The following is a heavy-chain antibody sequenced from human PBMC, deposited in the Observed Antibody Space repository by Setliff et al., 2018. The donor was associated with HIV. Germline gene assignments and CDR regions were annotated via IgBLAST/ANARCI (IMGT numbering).Heavy chain of an antibody. D-gene: IGHD3-22*01. CDR3: ARGGSYDTFDY. J-gene: IGHJ4*02. CDR1: GGSVSSVDYY. CDR2: IHYTGST. Sequence: SETLSLTCSVSGGSVSSVDYYWSWIRQPPGKGLEWIGYIHYTGSTTYNPSLKSRVTISVDTSKNQFSLELSSVTAADTAVYYCARGGSYDTFDYWGQGTQVTVSS. V-gene: IGHV4-61*08.